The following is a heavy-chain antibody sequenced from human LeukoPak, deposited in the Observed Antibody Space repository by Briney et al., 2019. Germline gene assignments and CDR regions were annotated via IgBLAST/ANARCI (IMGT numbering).Heavy chain of an antibody. CDR3: ARARYNWFDP. CDR1: GSSIRSGDYY. CDR2: IDYSGTT. J-gene: IGHJ5*02. Sequence: PSETLSLTCSVLGSSIRSGDYYWAWIRQSPGKGLEWIGYIDYSGTTRYNPSLESRLTISVDTSKHQFSLKLTSVTAADTAVYYCARARYNWFDPWGQGTLVTVSS. D-gene: IGHD3-16*02. V-gene: IGHV4-30-4*01.